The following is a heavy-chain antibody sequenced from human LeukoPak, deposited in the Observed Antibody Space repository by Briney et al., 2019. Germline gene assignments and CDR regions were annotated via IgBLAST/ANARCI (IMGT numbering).Heavy chain of an antibody. CDR3: AKFGDCSGGSCYFVGYPPPRNNWFDP. CDR1: GFTFTKCA. D-gene: IGHD2-15*01. V-gene: IGHV3-23*01. J-gene: IGHJ5*02. CDR2: ITATGDTA. Sequence: GGSLRLSCEASGFTFTKCAMSWIRQAPGKGLEWVAIITATGDTAYYADSVKGRFTISRDNSKNTLYLQMNSLRAEDTAVYYCAKFGDCSGGSCYFVGYPPPRNNWFDPWGQGTLVTVSS.